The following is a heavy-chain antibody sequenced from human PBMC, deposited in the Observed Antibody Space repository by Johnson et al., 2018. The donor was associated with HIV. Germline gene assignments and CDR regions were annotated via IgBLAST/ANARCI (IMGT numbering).Heavy chain of an antibody. V-gene: IGHV3-15*01. D-gene: IGHD6-13*01. CDR1: GFTFSNAW. Sequence: VQLVESGGGLVKPGGSLRLSCAASGFTFSNAWMSWVRQAPGKGLEWVGRIKSKTDGGTTDYAAPVKGRFTISRDDSKNTLYLQMNSLKTEDTAVYYCARDHSSSWTPGDAFDIWGQGTMVTVSS. CDR3: ARDHSSSWTPGDAFDI. CDR2: IKSKTDGGTT. J-gene: IGHJ3*02.